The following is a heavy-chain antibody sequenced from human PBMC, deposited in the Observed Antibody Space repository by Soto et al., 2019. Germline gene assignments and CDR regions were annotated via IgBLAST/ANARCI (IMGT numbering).Heavy chain of an antibody. CDR1: VFTFSSYW. J-gene: IGHJ4*02. V-gene: IGHV3-74*01. D-gene: IGHD3-3*01. CDR2: LNSDGSDT. Sequence: EVQLVESGGGLVQPGGSLILSCAASVFTFSSYWMHWVRQAPGKGLLWVSRLNSDGSDTSYADSVKGRFTISRDNAKNTLYLQMNSLRAEDTAVYYCARDGHDSVDLDYSGQGTLVTVSS. CDR3: ARDGHDSVDLDY.